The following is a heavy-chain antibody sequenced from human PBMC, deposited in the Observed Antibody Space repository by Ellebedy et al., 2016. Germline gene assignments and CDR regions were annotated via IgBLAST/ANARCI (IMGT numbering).Heavy chain of an antibody. V-gene: IGHV4-39*07. J-gene: IGHJ4*02. D-gene: IGHD3-22*01. CDR2: VYYSGST. CDR1: GGSVSSTSYY. CDR3: ARCDDRVVVTHKFDY. Sequence: SETLSLTCTVSGGSVSSTSYYWGWIRQSPGKGLEWIGNVYYSGSTYYNPSLKSRVTISVDTSKNQFSLKVNSVTAADTAVYYCARCDDRVVVTHKFDYWGQGALVTVSS.